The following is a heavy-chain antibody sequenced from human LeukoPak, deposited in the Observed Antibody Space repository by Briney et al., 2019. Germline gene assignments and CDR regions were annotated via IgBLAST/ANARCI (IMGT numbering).Heavy chain of an antibody. D-gene: IGHD2-15*01. CDR1: GGTFISYA. J-gene: IGHJ6*02. V-gene: IGHV1-69*04. CDR3: ARVVSSLAAPRFYYYYGMDV. Sequence: SVKVSCKASGGTFISYAISWVRQAPGQGLEWMGRIIPILGIANYAQKFQGRVTITADKSTSTAYMELSSLRSEDTAVYYCARVVSSLAAPRFYYYYGMDVWGQGTTVTVSS. CDR2: IIPILGIA.